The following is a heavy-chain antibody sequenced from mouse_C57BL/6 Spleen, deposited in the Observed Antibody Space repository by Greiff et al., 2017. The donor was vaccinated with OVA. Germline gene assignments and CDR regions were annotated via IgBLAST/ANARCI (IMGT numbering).Heavy chain of an antibody. V-gene: IGHV1-76*01. CDR3: ARCGDYDAFFAY. D-gene: IGHD2-4*01. J-gene: IGHJ3*01. CDR2: IYPGSGNT. CDR1: GYTFTDYY. Sequence: VKLMQSGAELVRPGASVKLSCKASGYTFTDYYINWVKQRPGQGLEWIARIYPGSGNTYYNEKFKGKATLTAEKSSSTAYMQLSSLTSEDSAVYFCARCGDYDAFFAYWGQGTLVTVSA.